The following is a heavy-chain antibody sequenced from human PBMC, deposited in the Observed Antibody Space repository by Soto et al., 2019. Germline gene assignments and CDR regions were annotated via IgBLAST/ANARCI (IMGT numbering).Heavy chain of an antibody. CDR1: GYSFTSYW. CDR2: IDPSDSYT. V-gene: IGHV5-10-1*01. D-gene: IGHD3-10*01. Sequence: PGESLKISCKGSGYSFTSYWISWVRQMPGKGLEWMGRIDPSDSYTNYSPSFQGHVAISADKSISTAYLQWSSLKASDTAMYYCARRTIAVRGERRGYYGMDVWGQGTTVTVSS. J-gene: IGHJ6*02. CDR3: ARRTIAVRGERRGYYGMDV.